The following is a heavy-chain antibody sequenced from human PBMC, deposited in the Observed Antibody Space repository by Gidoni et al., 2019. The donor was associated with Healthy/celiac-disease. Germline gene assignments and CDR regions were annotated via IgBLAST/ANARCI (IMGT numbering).Heavy chain of an antibody. D-gene: IGHD1-26*01. CDR1: GFPFSNDS. J-gene: IGHJ5*02. Sequence: EVQLVESGGGLVQPGGSLRLSCAASGFPFSNDSMNGVRQAPGKGLECVSYISSSSDIIYYADSVKGRFSISRDNAKNSLYLQMNSLTAEDTAVYYCARGFGGRYYSAWGQGTLVTVSS. V-gene: IGHV3-48*01. CDR3: ARGFGGRYYSA. CDR2: ISSSSDII.